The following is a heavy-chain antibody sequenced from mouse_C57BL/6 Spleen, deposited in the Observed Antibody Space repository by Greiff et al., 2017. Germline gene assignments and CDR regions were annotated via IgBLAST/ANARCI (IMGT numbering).Heavy chain of an antibody. Sequence: QVQLQQSGAELVKPGASVKISCKASGYAFSSYWMNWVKQRPGTGLEWIGQIYPGDGDTNYNGKFKGKATLTADKSSSTAYMQLSSLTSEDSSVYFCARVSNGNYFYAMDYWGQGTSVTVSS. D-gene: IGHD2-1*01. CDR2: IYPGDGDT. J-gene: IGHJ4*01. CDR3: ARVSNGNYFYAMDY. V-gene: IGHV1-80*01. CDR1: GYAFSSYW.